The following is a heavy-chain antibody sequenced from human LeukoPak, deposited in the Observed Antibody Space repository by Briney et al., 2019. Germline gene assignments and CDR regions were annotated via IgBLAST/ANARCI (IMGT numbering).Heavy chain of an antibody. Sequence: GGSLRLSCAASGFTFSDYYMSWIRQAPGKGLEWVSYISSSSTIYYADSVKGRFTISRDNAKNSLYLQMNSLRAEDTAVYYCASSGYSSGWPVDYWGQGTLVTVSS. V-gene: IGHV3-69-1*01. J-gene: IGHJ4*02. CDR1: GFTFSDYY. D-gene: IGHD6-19*01. CDR3: ASSGYSSGWPVDY. CDR2: ISSSSTI.